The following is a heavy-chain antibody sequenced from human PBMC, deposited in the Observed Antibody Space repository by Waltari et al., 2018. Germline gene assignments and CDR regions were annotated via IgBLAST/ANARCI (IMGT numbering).Heavy chain of an antibody. CDR2: IWYYGSNK. D-gene: IGHD3-22*01. CDR3: ARDDYYDSSGNAFDI. Sequence: QVQLVESGGGVVQPGRSLRLSCAASGFTFSSYGMHWVRQAPGKGLEGVAVIWYYGSNKYYADSVKGRFTISRDNSKNTLYLQMNSLRAEDTAVYYCARDDYYDSSGNAFDIWGQGTMVTVSS. V-gene: IGHV3-33*01. CDR1: GFTFSSYG. J-gene: IGHJ3*02.